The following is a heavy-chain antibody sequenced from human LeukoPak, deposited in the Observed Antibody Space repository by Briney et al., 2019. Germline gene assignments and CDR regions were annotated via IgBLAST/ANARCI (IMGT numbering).Heavy chain of an antibody. Sequence: GASVKVSCKASGYTFTSYGISWVRQAPGQGLEWMGWISAYNGNTNYAQNLQGRVTMTTDTSTSTAYMELRSLRSDDTAVYYCARDPSNTSGRYTYFDYWGQGTLVTVSS. D-gene: IGHD3-16*02. CDR2: ISAYNGNT. J-gene: IGHJ4*02. V-gene: IGHV1-18*01. CDR3: ARDPSNTSGRYTYFDY. CDR1: GYTFTSYG.